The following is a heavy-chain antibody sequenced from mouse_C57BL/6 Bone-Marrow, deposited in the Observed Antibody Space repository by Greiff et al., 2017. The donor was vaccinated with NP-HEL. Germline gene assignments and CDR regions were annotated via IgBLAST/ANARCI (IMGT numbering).Heavy chain of an antibody. CDR3: AHSNYCYWYFDV. V-gene: IGHV1-7*01. CDR1: GYTFTSYW. Sequence: QVQLKQSGAELAKPGASVKLSCKASGYTFTSYWMHWVKQRPGQGLEWIGYINPSSGYTKYNQKFKDKATLTADKSSSTAYMQLSSLTYEDSAVYYCAHSNYCYWYFDVWGTGTTVTVSS. D-gene: IGHD2-5*01. J-gene: IGHJ1*03. CDR2: INPSSGYT.